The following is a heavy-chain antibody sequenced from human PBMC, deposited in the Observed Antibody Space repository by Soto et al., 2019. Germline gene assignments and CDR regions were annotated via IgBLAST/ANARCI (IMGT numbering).Heavy chain of an antibody. D-gene: IGHD6-19*01. CDR2: IWYDGSSK. V-gene: IGHV3-33*01. Sequence: SLRLSCAASGFTFSSYGMHWVRQAPGKGLEWVAVIWYDGSSKYYADSVKGRFTISRDNSKNTLYLQMNSLRAEDTAVYYCAADRVWGQWLVGGMDVWGQGTTVTVSS. CDR3: AADRVWGQWLVGGMDV. CDR1: GFTFSSYG. J-gene: IGHJ6*02.